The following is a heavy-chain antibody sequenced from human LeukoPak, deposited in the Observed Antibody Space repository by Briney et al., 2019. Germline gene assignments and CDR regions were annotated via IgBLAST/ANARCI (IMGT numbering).Heavy chain of an antibody. CDR2: IKSDGSST. CDR3: ARERYGDYDADS. CDR1: GFTFSSYW. V-gene: IGHV3-74*01. D-gene: IGHD4-17*01. Sequence: GGSLRLSCAASGFTFSSYWMHWVRQAPGKGLVWVSRIKSDGSSTSYADSVKGRFTISRDNAKNTLYLQMNSLRAEDTAVYYCARERYGDYDADSWGQGTLVTVSS. J-gene: IGHJ4*02.